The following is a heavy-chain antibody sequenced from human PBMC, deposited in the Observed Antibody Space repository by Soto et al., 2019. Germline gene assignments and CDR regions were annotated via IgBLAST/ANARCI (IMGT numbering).Heavy chain of an antibody. CDR3: ARIPRYSYATSDPLDN. CDR2: ILPIMGSV. J-gene: IGHJ4*02. Sequence: QVHLVQSGSEVKKPGSSVTVSCKASGGTFNTYTFSWVRQAPGQGLEWMGSILPIMGSVNYAHDFRGRLSITADPSTTTAYMELTSLTSRDPAMFYCARIPRYSYATSDPLDNWGQGTLVTVSS. CDR1: GGTFNTYT. V-gene: IGHV1-69*01. D-gene: IGHD2-15*01.